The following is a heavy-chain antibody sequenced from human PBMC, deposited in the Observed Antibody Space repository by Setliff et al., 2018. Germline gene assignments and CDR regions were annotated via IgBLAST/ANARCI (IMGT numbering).Heavy chain of an antibody. V-gene: IGHV4-38-2*01. CDR3: ARGGKILEWLYAHAY. CDR2: IYYRGST. D-gene: IGHD3-3*01. CDR1: GYSISSGYN. Sequence: SETLSLTCAVSGYSISSGYNWGWIRQPPGKGLEWIGSIYYRGSTSYNSSLKSRVSISVDTSKSQFSLNLNAVTAADTAVYYCARGGKILEWLYAHAYWGQGTLATVS. J-gene: IGHJ4*02.